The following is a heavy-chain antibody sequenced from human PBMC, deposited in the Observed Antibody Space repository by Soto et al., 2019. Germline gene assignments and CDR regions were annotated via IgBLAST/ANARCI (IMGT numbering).Heavy chain of an antibody. V-gene: IGHV3-23*01. CDR1: GFTFSSYA. CDR2: ISGSGGST. J-gene: IGHJ3*02. Sequence: EVQLLESGGGLVQPGGSLRLSCAASGFTFSSYAMSWVRQAPGKGLEWVSAISGSGGSTYYADSMKGRFTISRDNSKNTLYLQMNSLRAEDTAVYYCAKSLYSSSRRPYAFDIWGQGTMVTVSS. D-gene: IGHD6-13*01. CDR3: AKSLYSSSRRPYAFDI.